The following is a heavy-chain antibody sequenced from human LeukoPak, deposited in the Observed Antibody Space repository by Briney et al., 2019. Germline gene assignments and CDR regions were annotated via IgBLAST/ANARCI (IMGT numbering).Heavy chain of an antibody. V-gene: IGHV3-7*01. CDR3: ARGGAVAGNNYFDY. Sequence: GGSLRLSCAASGSTFSTYWMSWVRRAPGKGLEWVANINQDGSQTFYVDSVKGRFTISRDNPGNSLYLQMNSLRAEDTAVYYCARGGAVAGNNYFDYWGQGTLVTVPS. CDR1: GSTFSTYW. J-gene: IGHJ4*02. CDR2: INQDGSQT. D-gene: IGHD6-19*01.